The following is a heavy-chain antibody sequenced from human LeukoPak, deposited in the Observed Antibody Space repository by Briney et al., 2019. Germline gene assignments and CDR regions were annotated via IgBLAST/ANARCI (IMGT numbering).Heavy chain of an antibody. V-gene: IGHV4-59*01. CDR1: AGSISSYY. CDR3: ARDFLNWFDP. CDR2: IYYSGST. Sequence: KPSETLSLTCTVSAGSISSYYWSWIRQPPGKGLEWIGYIYYSGSTNYNPSLKSRVTISVDTSKNQFSLKLSSVTAADTAVYYCARDFLNWFDPWGQGTLVTVSS. D-gene: IGHD2/OR15-2a*01. J-gene: IGHJ5*02.